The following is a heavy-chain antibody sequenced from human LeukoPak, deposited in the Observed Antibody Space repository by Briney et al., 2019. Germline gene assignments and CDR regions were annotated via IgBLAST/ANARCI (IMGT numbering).Heavy chain of an antibody. J-gene: IGHJ5*02. V-gene: IGHV4-4*02. CDR1: GGSISSSNW. D-gene: IGHD1-26*01. CDR2: IYHSGST. CDR3: ARDGATGSAMYNWFDP. Sequence: KPSGTLSLTCAVSGGSISSSNWWSWVRQPPGKGLEWIGEIYHSGSTYYNPSLKSRVTISVDTSKNQFSLKLSSVTAADTAVYYCARDGATGSAMYNWFDPWGQGTLVTVSS.